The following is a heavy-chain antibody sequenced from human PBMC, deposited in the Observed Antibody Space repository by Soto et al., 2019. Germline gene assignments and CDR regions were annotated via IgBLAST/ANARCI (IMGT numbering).Heavy chain of an antibody. D-gene: IGHD3-22*01. CDR2: IIPIFDMT. J-gene: IGHJ4*02. Sequence: QVQLVQSGTEVKKPGSSVTVSCKASGGPYSKYSISWVRQAPGQGLEWMGRIIPIFDMTNYEQKFQGRVTITADKSTSTVYMDLRSLRSEDTAVYYCANSLLGDHYDSDGLDSWGQGTLVSVSS. CDR1: GGPYSKYS. V-gene: IGHV1-69*02. CDR3: ANSLLGDHYDSDGLDS.